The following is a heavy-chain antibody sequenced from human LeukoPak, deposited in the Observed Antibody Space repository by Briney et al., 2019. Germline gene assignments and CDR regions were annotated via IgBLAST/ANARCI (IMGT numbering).Heavy chain of an antibody. CDR3: AAAYSSGWCSPYY. D-gene: IGHD6-19*01. V-gene: IGHV1-2*02. CDR2: INPNSGGT. CDR1: GYTFTGYY. Sequence: ASVKVSCKASGYTFTGYYMHWVRQAPGQGLEWMGWINPNSGGTNYAQKFQGRVTMTRDTSISTAYMELSRLRSDDTAVYCCAAAYSSGWCSPYYWGQGTLVTVSS. J-gene: IGHJ4*02.